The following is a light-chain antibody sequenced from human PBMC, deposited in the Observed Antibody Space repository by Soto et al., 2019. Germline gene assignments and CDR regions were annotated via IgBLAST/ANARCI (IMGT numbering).Light chain of an antibody. CDR1: ESISTW. V-gene: IGKV1-5*03. Sequence: DIQMTQSPSSLSASVGDRVTITYRASESISTWLAWYQQKPGKAPKLLIYGASSLESGVPPRFSGDGSGTEFTLTISSLQRDDFGTYYCQQYSRLWSLGQGTKVDI. CDR2: GAS. J-gene: IGKJ1*01. CDR3: QQYSRLWS.